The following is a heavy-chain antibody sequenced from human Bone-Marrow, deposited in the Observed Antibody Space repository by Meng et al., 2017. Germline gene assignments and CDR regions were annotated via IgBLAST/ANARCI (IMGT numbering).Heavy chain of an antibody. Sequence: ASVKVSCKASGGTFSSYAISWVRQAPGQGLEWMGWISAYNGNTNYAQKLQGRVTMTTDTSTSTAYMELRSLRSDDTAVYYCARSLVAARWLYYYYGMAVWGQGNTV. D-gene: IGHD6-6*01. J-gene: IGHJ6*02. CDR3: ARSLVAARWLYYYYGMAV. CDR2: ISAYNGNT. CDR1: GGTFSSYA. V-gene: IGHV1-18*01.